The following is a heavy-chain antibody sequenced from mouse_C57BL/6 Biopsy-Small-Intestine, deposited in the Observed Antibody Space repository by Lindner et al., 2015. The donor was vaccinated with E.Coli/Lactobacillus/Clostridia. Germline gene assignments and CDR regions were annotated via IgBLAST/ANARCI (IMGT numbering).Heavy chain of an antibody. CDR2: IYPGDGVT. CDR3: ARPTTVVARAMDY. Sequence: VQLQESGAELVKPGASVKISCKASGYAFSSYWMNWVKQRPGKGLEWIGQIYPGDGVTNYNGKFKGKATLTADKSSSTAYMQLSSLTSEDSAVYFCARPTTVVARAMDYWGQGTSVTVSS. D-gene: IGHD1-1*01. V-gene: IGHV1-80*01. CDR1: GYAFSSYW. J-gene: IGHJ4*01.